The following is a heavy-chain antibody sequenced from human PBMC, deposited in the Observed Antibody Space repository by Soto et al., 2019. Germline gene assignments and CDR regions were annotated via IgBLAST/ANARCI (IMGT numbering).Heavy chain of an antibody. CDR2: TYHTGST. J-gene: IGHJ4*02. V-gene: IGHV4-4*07. CDR3: ARDISYSGYCSEGTCVPGDF. CDR1: GGSISTYY. Sequence: SETLSLTCTVSGGSISTYYWSWIRQPAGKGLEWIGRTYHTGSTYYNPSLKSRVSMSVATSKNQFSLKLRSATAADTAVYYCARDISYSGYCSEGTCVPGDFWGQGTLVTVSS. D-gene: IGHD2-15*01.